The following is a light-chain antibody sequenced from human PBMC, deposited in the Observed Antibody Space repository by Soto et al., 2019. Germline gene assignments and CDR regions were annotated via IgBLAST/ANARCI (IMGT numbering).Light chain of an antibody. CDR3: CSYAGSYTHYV. V-gene: IGLV2-11*01. J-gene: IGLJ1*01. CDR2: AVT. CDR1: SSDVGGYNY. Sequence: QPVLTQPRSVSECPGQSVTISCNGTSSDVGGYNYVSWYQQYPGKAPKLMIYAVTKRPSGVPDRISGSKSGNTASLTISGLQAEDEADYYCCSYAGSYTHYVFGTGTKVTVL.